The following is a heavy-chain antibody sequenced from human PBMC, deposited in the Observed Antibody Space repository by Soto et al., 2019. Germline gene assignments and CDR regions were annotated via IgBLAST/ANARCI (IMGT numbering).Heavy chain of an antibody. CDR3: AGGIVVVPAAYYYYYMVV. Sequence: SETLSLTCAVYGGSFSGYYWSWIRQPPGKGLEWIGEINHSGSTNYNPSLKSRVTISVDTSKNQFSLKLSSVTAADTAVYYCAGGIVVVPAAYYYYYMVVWGKGTTVTVSS. D-gene: IGHD2-2*01. CDR2: INHSGST. CDR1: GGSFSGYY. V-gene: IGHV4-34*01. J-gene: IGHJ6*03.